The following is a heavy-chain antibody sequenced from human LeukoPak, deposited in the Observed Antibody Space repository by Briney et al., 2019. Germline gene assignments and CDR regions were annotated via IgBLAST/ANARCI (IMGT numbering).Heavy chain of an antibody. D-gene: IGHD2-15*01. CDR1: GFTFDDYA. V-gene: IGHV3-9*01. CDR2: ISWNSGSI. CDR3: ARDIVVVVAATDHYYMDV. J-gene: IGHJ6*03. Sequence: GGSLRLSCAASGFTFDDYAMHWVRQAPGKGLEWVSGISWNSGSIGYADSVRGRFTISRDNAKNSLYLQMNSLRAEDTAVYYCARDIVVVVAATDHYYMDVWGKGTTVTVSS.